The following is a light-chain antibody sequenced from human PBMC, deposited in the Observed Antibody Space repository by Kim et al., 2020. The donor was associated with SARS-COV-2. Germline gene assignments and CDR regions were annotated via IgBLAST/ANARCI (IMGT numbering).Light chain of an antibody. J-gene: IGLJ2*01. Sequence: VSPGQTASITCSGDKLGDKYACWYQQKPGQSPVLVIYQDSKRPSGIPERFSGSNSGNTATLTISGTQAMDEADYYCQASDSSNVVFGGGTQLTVL. CDR1: KLGDKY. CDR2: QDS. CDR3: QASDSSNVV. V-gene: IGLV3-1*01.